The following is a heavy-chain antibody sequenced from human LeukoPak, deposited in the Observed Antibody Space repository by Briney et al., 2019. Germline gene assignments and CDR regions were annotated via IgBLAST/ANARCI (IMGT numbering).Heavy chain of an antibody. CDR1: GGTFSSYA. CDR3: ARDRGVTAMVSYYYYGMDV. D-gene: IGHD5-18*01. V-gene: IGHV1-69*04. J-gene: IGHJ6*02. CDR2: IIPILGIA. Sequence: SVRVSCKASGGTFSSYAISWVRQAPGQGLEWMGRIIPILGIANYAQKFQGRVTITADKSTSTAYMELSSLRSEDTAVYYCARDRGVTAMVSYYYYGMDVWGQGTTVTVSS.